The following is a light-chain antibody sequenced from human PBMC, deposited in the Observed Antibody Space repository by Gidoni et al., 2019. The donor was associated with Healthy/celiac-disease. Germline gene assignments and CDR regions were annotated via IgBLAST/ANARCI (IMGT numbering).Light chain of an antibody. CDR1: QSVSSSY. V-gene: IGKV3-20*01. Sequence: TQSPGTLSLSPGERATLSCRASQSVSSSYLAWYQQKPGQAPRLLIYGASSRATGIPDRFSGSGSGTDFTLTISRLEPEDFAVYYCQQYGSSLFTFGPGTKVEIK. CDR2: GAS. CDR3: QQYGSSLFT. J-gene: IGKJ3*01.